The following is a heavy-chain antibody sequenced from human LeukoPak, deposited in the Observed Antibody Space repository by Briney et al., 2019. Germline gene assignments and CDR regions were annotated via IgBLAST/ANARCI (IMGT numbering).Heavy chain of an antibody. CDR2: VSGSGDRM. Sequence: GGSLRLSCAASGFTFTSYSMNWVRQAPGKGLEWVATVSGSGDRMYHADSVKGRFTISRDNSKNTIYLQMNSLRAEDTALYYCAKAAAAPGFDFWGQGTLVTVSS. D-gene: IGHD6-13*01. V-gene: IGHV3-23*01. CDR1: GFTFTSYS. J-gene: IGHJ4*02. CDR3: AKAAAAPGFDF.